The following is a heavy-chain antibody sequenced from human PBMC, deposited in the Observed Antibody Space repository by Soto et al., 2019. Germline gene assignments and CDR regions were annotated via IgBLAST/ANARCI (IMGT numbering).Heavy chain of an antibody. Sequence: QVQLVESGGGVVQPGRSLSLSCAASGFTFSSYVMQWVRQATGKGLEWVAVISYDGSNKYYAESVKGRFTISRDNSKNTLYLQMNILRAEDTAVYYCARDPYSSGCTDYWGQGTLVTVSS. CDR1: GFTFSSYV. J-gene: IGHJ4*02. CDR3: ARDPYSSGCTDY. V-gene: IGHV3-30-3*01. CDR2: ISYDGSNK. D-gene: IGHD6-19*01.